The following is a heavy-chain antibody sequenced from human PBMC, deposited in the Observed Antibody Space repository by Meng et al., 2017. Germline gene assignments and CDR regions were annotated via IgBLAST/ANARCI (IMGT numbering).Heavy chain of an antibody. V-gene: IGHV1-2*06. CDR2: INPKSGDT. D-gene: IGHD6-25*01. J-gene: IGHJ4*02. CDR3: ARDEDISAAGKLFGDY. Sequence: GQLVQVGGGVKKPGASVKVSCKPSGYNFPDYYIHWVRRAPGQGLEWMGRINPKSGDTHYAQKFQARVTMTGDTSISTAYMELSGLRSDDTAMYYCARDEDISAAGKLFGDYWGQGTLVTVSS. CDR1: GYNFPDYY.